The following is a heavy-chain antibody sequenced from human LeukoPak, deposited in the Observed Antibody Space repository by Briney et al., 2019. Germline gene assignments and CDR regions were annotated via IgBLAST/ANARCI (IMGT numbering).Heavy chain of an antibody. CDR3: ASDCTNGVCYGY. J-gene: IGHJ4*02. CDR1: GFTFSSYA. CDR2: ISYDGSNK. V-gene: IGHV3-30-3*01. Sequence: GGSLRLSCAASGFTFSSYAMHWVRQAPGKGLEWVAVISYDGSNKYYADSVKGRFTISRDNSKNTLYLQMNSLRAEDTAVYYCASDCTNGVCYGYWGQGTLVTVSS. D-gene: IGHD2-8*01.